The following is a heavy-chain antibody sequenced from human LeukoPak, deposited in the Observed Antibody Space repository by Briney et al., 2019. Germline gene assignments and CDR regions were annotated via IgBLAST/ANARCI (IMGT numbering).Heavy chain of an antibody. CDR3: ARGGYYYDSSIVY. J-gene: IGHJ4*02. V-gene: IGHV3-23*01. CDR2: ISGGGGTT. CDR1: EFIFSNYG. Sequence: GSLRLSCAASEFIFSNYGMNWVRQAPEKGLEWVSGISGGGGTTYYASSVKGRFTISRDNSKNTLYLQMNSLRVEDTAIYYCARGGYYYDSSIVYWGQGTLVTVSS. D-gene: IGHD3-22*01.